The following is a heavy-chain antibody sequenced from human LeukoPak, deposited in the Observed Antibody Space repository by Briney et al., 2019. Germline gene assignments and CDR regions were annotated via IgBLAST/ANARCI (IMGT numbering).Heavy chain of an antibody. CDR2: ISYGGSNK. Sequence: GRSLRLSCAASGFTFSSYAMHWVRQAPGKGLEWVAVISYGGSNKYYADSVKGRFTISRDNSKNTLYLQMNSLRAEDTAVYYCANQPIPYLVGATLKKPLDYWGQGTLVTVSS. CDR3: ANQPIPYLVGATLKKPLDY. D-gene: IGHD1-26*01. V-gene: IGHV3-30-3*01. CDR1: GFTFSSYA. J-gene: IGHJ4*02.